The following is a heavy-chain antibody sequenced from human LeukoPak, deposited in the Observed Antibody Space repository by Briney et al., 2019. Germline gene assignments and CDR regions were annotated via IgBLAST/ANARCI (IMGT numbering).Heavy chain of an antibody. V-gene: IGHV1-8*03. D-gene: IGHD3-3*01. CDR2: MNPNSGNT. CDR3: ARGLQYYDFWSGYFSQPGDY. Sequence: ASVKVSCKASGYTFTSYDIYWVRQAPGHGLEWIGWMNPNSGNTGYAQKFQGRVTITRNTSISTAYMELSSLRSEDTAMYYCARGLQYYDFWSGYFSQPGDYWGQGTLVTVSS. J-gene: IGHJ4*02. CDR1: GYTFTSYD.